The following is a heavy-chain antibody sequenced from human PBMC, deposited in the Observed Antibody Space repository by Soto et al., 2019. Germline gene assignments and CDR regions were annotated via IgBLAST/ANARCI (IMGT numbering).Heavy chain of an antibody. D-gene: IGHD5-18*01. CDR3: ARRYGSCFDY. CDR1: GGSISSYY. J-gene: IGHJ4*02. CDR2: IYYSGST. V-gene: IGHV4-59*08. Sequence: QVQLQESGPGLVKPSETLSLTCTVSGGSISSYYWSWIRQPPGKGLEWIGYIYYSGSTNYNPSLKIRVTIAVDTSKNQCTLKLSSVTAADTAVYYCARRYGSCFDYWGQGTLVTVSS.